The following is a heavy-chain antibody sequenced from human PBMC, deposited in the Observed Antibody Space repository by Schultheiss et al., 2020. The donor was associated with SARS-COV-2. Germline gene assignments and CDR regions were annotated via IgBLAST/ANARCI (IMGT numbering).Heavy chain of an antibody. Sequence: GGSLRLSCAASGFTFSSYAMSWVRQAPGKGLEWVSAISGSGGSTYYADSVKGRFTISRDNSKNTLYLQMNSLRAEDTAVYYCAKDAHYDFWSGYSTYYFDYWGQGTLVTVSS. J-gene: IGHJ4*02. CDR2: ISGSGGST. V-gene: IGHV3-23*01. CDR3: AKDAHYDFWSGYSTYYFDY. D-gene: IGHD3-3*01. CDR1: GFTFSSYA.